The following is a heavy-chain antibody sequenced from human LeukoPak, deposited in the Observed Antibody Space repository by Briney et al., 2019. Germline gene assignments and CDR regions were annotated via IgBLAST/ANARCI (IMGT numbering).Heavy chain of an antibody. CDR2: IYYSGGT. D-gene: IGHD5-18*01. Sequence: SQTLSLTCTVSGGSISSGDYYWSWIRQPPGKGLEWIGYIYYSGGTYYNPSLKSRVTISVDTSKNQFSLKLSSVTAADTAVYYCAREAVDTAMVDYWGQGTLVTVSS. V-gene: IGHV4-30-4*08. CDR1: GGSISSGDYY. J-gene: IGHJ4*02. CDR3: AREAVDTAMVDY.